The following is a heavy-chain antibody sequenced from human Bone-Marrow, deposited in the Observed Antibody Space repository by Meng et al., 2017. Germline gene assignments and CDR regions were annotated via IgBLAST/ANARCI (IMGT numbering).Heavy chain of an antibody. V-gene: IGHV4-31*01. CDR2: IYYSRRT. J-gene: IGHJ4*02. CDR1: GGSISSGGYY. Sequence: QVQQQESGPGQVKPFQTLYLTCTVSGGSISSGGYYWRWILRHPGKGLEWIVYIYYSRRTYYNPSLKSLVTISVDTSKNQFSLMLSSVTAADTAVYYCARWAPSSRTFDYWGQGTLVTVSS. CDR3: ARWAPSSRTFDY. D-gene: IGHD6-13*01.